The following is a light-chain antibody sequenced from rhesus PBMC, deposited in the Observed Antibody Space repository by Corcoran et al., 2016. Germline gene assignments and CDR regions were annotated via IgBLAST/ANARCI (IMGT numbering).Light chain of an antibody. V-gene: IGLV2S9*01. J-gene: IGLJ6*01. CDR3: YSYRSGGTFV. CDR2: DIS. Sequence: QSALTQFPSVSRSLGQSVTISCTGTSSDIGGYNDVSWYQQDPGTAPRLLIYDISRRPSGVSDRFSGSKSGNTASLTISGLQAEDEADYYCYSYRSGGTFVFGSGTKLTVL. CDR1: SSDIGGYND.